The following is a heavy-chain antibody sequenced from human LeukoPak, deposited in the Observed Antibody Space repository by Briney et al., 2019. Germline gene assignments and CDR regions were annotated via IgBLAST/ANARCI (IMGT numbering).Heavy chain of an antibody. CDR2: ISAYNGNT. V-gene: IGHV1-18*01. D-gene: IGHD3-10*01. CDR1: GYTFTSYG. J-gene: IGHJ6*02. CDR3: ASHRITMVRGFRDYYGMDV. Sequence: ATVKVSCKASGYTFTSYGISWVRQAPGQGLAWMGWISAYNGNTNYAQKLQGRVTMTTDTSTSTAYMELRSLRSDDTAVYYCASHRITMVRGFRDYYGMDVWGQGTTVTVSS.